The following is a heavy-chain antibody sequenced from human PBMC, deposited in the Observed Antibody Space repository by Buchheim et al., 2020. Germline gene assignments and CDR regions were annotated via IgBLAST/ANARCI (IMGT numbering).Heavy chain of an antibody. CDR2: INTDGTTI. V-gene: IGHV3-74*01. CDR1: GFTFSSYW. CDR3: ARDVIGPYDY. J-gene: IGHJ4*02. Sequence: EVQLVESGGGLVQPGGSLRLSCAVSGFTFSSYWMHWVRQVQGKGLVWVSNINTDGTTIRYADSVKGRFTTSRDNAKNTLYLQMNSLRAEGTAVYYCARDVIGPYDYWGQG.